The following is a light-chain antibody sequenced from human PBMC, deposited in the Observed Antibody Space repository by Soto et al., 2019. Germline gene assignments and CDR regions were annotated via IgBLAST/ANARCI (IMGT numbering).Light chain of an antibody. J-gene: IGLJ3*02. CDR2: GNS. CDR3: QSYDSNLSGWV. V-gene: IGLV1-40*01. CDR1: SSNIGAGYD. Sequence: QAVVTQPPSVSGAPGQRVTISCTGSSSNIGAGYDVHWYQQLPGTAPKLLIYGNSNRPSGVPDRFSGSKSGTSASLAITGLRAEDEADYSCQSYDSNLSGWVFGGGTKVTVL.